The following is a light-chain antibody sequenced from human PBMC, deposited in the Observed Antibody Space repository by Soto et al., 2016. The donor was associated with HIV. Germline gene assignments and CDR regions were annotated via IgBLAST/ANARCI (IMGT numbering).Light chain of an antibody. CDR3: LQDYDRPYT. CDR1: QGIKNE. CDR2: ATS. Sequence: IQMTQSSSTLSASVGDRVTITCRASQGIKNELGWYQQKPGKAPKLLIYATSSLGGGVPSRFSGSGSGTDFTLTISSLQPEDSASYFCLQDYDRPYTFGQGTKLEIK. V-gene: IGKV1-6*01. J-gene: IGKJ2*01.